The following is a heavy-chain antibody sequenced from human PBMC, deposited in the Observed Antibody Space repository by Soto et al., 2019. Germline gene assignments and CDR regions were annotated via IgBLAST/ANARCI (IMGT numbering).Heavy chain of an antibody. J-gene: IGHJ3*01. CDR2: IYYSGST. D-gene: IGHD3-22*01. CDR3: GRPSYASTGYHGAFDV. V-gene: IGHV4-39*01. CDR1: GASISISAHY. Sequence: SETLSLTCTISGASISISAHYWGWIRQPPGKGLEWIGSIYYSGSTYYNPSLKSRVTISADTSKNQFSLKLSSVTAADTAVYFCGRPSYASTGYHGAFDVWGQGTMVT.